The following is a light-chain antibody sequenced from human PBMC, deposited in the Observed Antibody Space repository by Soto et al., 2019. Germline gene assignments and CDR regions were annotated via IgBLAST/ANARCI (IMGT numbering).Light chain of an antibody. CDR3: HQYGSSPLT. V-gene: IGKV3-20*01. Sequence: IVLTQSPGTLSLSPGERATLSCRASQSVSSSYFAWYQQKPGKAPRLLIYGASSRATGIPDRFSASGSGTDFTLTISRLEPEDFAVYYCHQYGSSPLTFVGGTKVEIK. J-gene: IGKJ4*01. CDR2: GAS. CDR1: QSVSSSY.